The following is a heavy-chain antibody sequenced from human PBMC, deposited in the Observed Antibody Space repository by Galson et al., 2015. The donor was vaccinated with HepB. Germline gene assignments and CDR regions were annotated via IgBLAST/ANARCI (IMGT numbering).Heavy chain of an antibody. CDR3: AREPNYDISSYYFDY. V-gene: IGHV3-7*01. D-gene: IGHD3-22*01. CDR1: GFIFGSYW. CDR2: IKLDGSDK. Sequence: SLRLSCAASGFIFGSYWMSWVRQAPGKGLEWVANIKLDGSDKYYVDSVKGRFTISRDNAKNSLYLQMNSLRAEDTAVHYCAREPNYDISSYYFDYWGQGTLVTVSS. J-gene: IGHJ4*02.